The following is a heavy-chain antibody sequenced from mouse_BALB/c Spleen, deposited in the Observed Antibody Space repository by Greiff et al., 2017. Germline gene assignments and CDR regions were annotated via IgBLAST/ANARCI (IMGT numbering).Heavy chain of an antibody. CDR2: IRNKANGYTT. D-gene: IGHD2-14*01. CDR1: GFTFTDYY. Sequence: EVKLMESGGGLVQPGGSLRLSCATSGFTFTDYYMSWVRQPPGKALEWLGFIRNKANGYTTEYSASVKGRFTISRDNSQSILYLQMNTLRAEDSATYYCARDMIPSYYRYDEEAWFAYWGQGTLVTVSA. J-gene: IGHJ3*01. CDR3: ARDMIPSYYRYDEEAWFAY. V-gene: IGHV7-3*02.